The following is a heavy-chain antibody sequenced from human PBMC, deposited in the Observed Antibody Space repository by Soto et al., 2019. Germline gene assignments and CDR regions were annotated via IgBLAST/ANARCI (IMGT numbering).Heavy chain of an antibody. D-gene: IGHD2-21*01. CDR3: ARARIAY. Sequence: EVQLVESGGGLVQPGGSLRLSCAVSGFIFSDDWMTWVRQAPGKGLEWVATISPEGSEKYYVDSLKGRFTISRDNAKNSLYLKMIRLRAEDTALYYCARARIAYWGRGTLITVSS. V-gene: IGHV3-7*03. CDR2: ISPEGSEK. CDR1: GFIFSDDW. J-gene: IGHJ4*02.